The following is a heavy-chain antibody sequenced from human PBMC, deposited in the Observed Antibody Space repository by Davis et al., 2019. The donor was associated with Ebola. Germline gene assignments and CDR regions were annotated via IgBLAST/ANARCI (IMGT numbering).Heavy chain of an antibody. J-gene: IGHJ4*02. CDR1: GFTFSGSA. V-gene: IGHV3-48*03. Sequence: GESLKISCAASGFTFSGSAMHWVRQAPGKGLEWVSYISSSGSTIYYADSVKGRFTISRDNAKNSLYLQMNSLRAEDTAVYYCARANDYGDYGGDYWGQGTLVTVS. D-gene: IGHD4-17*01. CDR2: ISSSGSTI. CDR3: ARANDYGDYGGDY.